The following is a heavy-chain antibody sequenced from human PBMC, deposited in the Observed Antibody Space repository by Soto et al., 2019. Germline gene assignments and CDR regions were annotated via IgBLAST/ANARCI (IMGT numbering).Heavy chain of an antibody. CDR3: ATLFDV. CDR1: GFTFRSHR. CDR2: IDTDGGGT. V-gene: IGHV3-74*01. Sequence: EVQLVESGGGLVQPGGSLRVSCAASGFTFRSHRIHWVRQAPGKGLEWVSRIDTDGGGTSYADSVKGRFTISTDNAENTVYLQMHGLSVEDTAVYYCATLFDVWGQGTLVTVSS. J-gene: IGHJ4*02.